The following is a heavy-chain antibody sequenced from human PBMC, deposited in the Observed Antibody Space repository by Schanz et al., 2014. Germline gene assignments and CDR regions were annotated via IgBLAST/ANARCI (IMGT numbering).Heavy chain of an antibody. J-gene: IGHJ4*02. D-gene: IGHD3-9*01. CDR3: AKQIHYDILTVSRN. CDR1: GFTFSSYA. CDR2: LSGSGGST. V-gene: IGHV3-23*01. Sequence: DVQLLESGGGLVQPGGSLRLSCAASGFTFSSYAMRWVRQAPGKGLEWVSALSGSGGSTYYADSVKGRFTISRDNSKNTLYLQMNSLRAEDTAVYYCAKQIHYDILTVSRNWGQGTQVTVSS.